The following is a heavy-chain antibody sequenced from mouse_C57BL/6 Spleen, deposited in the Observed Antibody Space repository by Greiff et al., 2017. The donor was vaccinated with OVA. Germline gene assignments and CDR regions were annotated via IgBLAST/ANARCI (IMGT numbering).Heavy chain of an antibody. CDR2: ISYDGSN. Sequence: EVQLMESGPGLVKPSQSLSLTCSVTGYSITSGYYWNWIRQFPGNKLEWMGYISYDGSNNYNPSLKNRISITRDTSKNQFFLKLNSVTTEDTATYYCARADDYDYYAMDYWGQGTSVTVSS. CDR1: GYSITSGYY. CDR3: ARADDYDYYAMDY. D-gene: IGHD2-4*01. J-gene: IGHJ4*01. V-gene: IGHV3-6*01.